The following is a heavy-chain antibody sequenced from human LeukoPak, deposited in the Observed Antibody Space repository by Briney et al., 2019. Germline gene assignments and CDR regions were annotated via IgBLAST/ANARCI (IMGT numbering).Heavy chain of an antibody. CDR1: GGTFRSYA. CDR3: ARGAVAYCGGDCYPRYYYYYGMDV. V-gene: IGHV1-69*13. Sequence: SVTVSCKASGGTFRSYAISWVRQAPGQGLEWMGGIIPIFGTANYAQKFQGRVTITADESTSTAYMELSSLRSEDTAVYYCARGAVAYCGGDCYPRYYYYYGMDVWGKGTTVTVSS. J-gene: IGHJ6*04. D-gene: IGHD2-21*02. CDR2: IIPIFGTA.